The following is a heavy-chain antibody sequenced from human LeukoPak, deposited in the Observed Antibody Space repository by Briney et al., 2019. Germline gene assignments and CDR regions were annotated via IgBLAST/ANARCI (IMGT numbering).Heavy chain of an antibody. Sequence: ASVTVSCKASGYTFTGYYMHWVRQAPGQGLEWMGWINPNSGGTSYAQRFQGRVTMTWDTSINTAYMELSSLRSDDTAVYYCARGSYYYDSTTYHNYFDCWGQGTLVTVSS. CDR2: INPNSGGT. J-gene: IGHJ4*02. V-gene: IGHV1-2*02. CDR1: GYTFTGYY. CDR3: ARGSYYYDSTTYHNYFDC. D-gene: IGHD3-22*01.